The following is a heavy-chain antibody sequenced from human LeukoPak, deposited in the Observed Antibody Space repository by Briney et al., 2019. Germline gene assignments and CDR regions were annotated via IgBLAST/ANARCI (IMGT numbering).Heavy chain of an antibody. V-gene: IGHV1-18*01. Sequence: GASAHVPCRAFAYTSTTNDPSWWLRPPGEGGVGLVSISAYNGKTSYDPNFQGGVTMTTDTSTSTAYMEVRGLSSDDTAMYYCAREGKFYDILTGYSAAANWFDPWGQGTLVTVSS. CDR2: ISAYNGKT. D-gene: IGHD3-9*01. CDR3: AREGKFYDILTGYSAAANWFDP. CDR1: AYTSTTND. J-gene: IGHJ5*02.